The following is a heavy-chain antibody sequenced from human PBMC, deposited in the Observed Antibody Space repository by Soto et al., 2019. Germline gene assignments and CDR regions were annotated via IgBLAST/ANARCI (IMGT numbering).Heavy chain of an antibody. CDR3: TTFGWASISYHYHGMDV. D-gene: IGHD3-3*02. CDR1: GFTFSSYE. V-gene: IGHV3-48*03. Sequence: PGGSLRLSCAASGFTFSSYEMHWVRQAPGKGLEWISYISCGGSTKYYADSVKGRFTISRDNSKNTLYLQMNSLRAEDTAVYYCTTFGWASISYHYHGMDVWGQGTSVTVSS. J-gene: IGHJ6*02. CDR2: ISCGGSTK.